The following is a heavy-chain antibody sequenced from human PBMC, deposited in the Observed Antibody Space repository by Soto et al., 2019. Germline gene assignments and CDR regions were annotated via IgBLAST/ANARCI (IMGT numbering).Heavy chain of an antibody. Sequence: GGSLRLSCAASGFTFSSYGMHWVRQAPGKGLEWVAVISYDGSNKYYADSVKGRFTISRDNSKNTRYLQMNSLRAEDTAVYYCAKVSGFRKLVGGYFQHWGQGTLVTVSS. CDR2: ISYDGSNK. CDR3: AKVSGFRKLVGGYFQH. CDR1: GFTFSSYG. J-gene: IGHJ1*01. D-gene: IGHD6-6*01. V-gene: IGHV3-30*18.